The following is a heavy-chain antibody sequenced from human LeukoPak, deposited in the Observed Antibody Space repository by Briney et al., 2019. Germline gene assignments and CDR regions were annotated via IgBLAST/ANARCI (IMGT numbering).Heavy chain of an antibody. CDR2: ISYSGTT. Sequence: SETLSLTCTVSSASITSSPYFWGWIRQSPGKGLEWIGSISYSGTTYYNPSLKSRVTISVDTSKNQFSLKLSSVTAADTAVYYCARATGTPWDYWGQGTLVTVSS. CDR1: SASITSSPYF. D-gene: IGHD3-10*01. J-gene: IGHJ4*02. V-gene: IGHV4-39*01. CDR3: ARATGTPWDY.